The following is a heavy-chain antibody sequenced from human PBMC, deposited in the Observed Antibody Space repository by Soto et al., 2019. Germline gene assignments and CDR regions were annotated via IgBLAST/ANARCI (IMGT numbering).Heavy chain of an antibody. CDR3: ARGRFFDY. CDR2: INSDGSST. Sequence: PRGSLLLACAAAGFTFSSYWVHWVGQAPGKGLVWVSRINSDGSSTIYADSVKGRFTISRDNAKNTLYLQMNSLRAEDTDVYYCARGRFFDYWGQGTLVTVSS. CDR1: GFTFSSYW. V-gene: IGHV3-74*01. J-gene: IGHJ4*02. D-gene: IGHD3-3*01.